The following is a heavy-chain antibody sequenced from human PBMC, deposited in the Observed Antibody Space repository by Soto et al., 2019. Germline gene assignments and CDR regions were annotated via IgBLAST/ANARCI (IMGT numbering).Heavy chain of an antibody. CDR1: GFTVSSNY. D-gene: IGHD1-20*01. CDR2: IYSGGST. Sequence: EVQLVESGGGLVQPGGSLRLSCAASGFTVSSNYMSWVRQAPGKGLEWVSVIYSGGSTYYADSVKGRFTSSRDNTKNTLYLQMNSLRAEDTSVYYCAREYMGGRVDYWGQGTLVTVSS. J-gene: IGHJ4*02. CDR3: AREYMGGRVDY. V-gene: IGHV3-66*01.